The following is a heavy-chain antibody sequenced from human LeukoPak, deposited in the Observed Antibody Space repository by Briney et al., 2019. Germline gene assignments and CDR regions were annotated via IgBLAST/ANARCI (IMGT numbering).Heavy chain of an antibody. V-gene: IGHV1-2*06. CDR3: ARVRRNFDWTDFDY. D-gene: IGHD3-9*01. CDR1: GYTFTNYY. J-gene: IGHJ4*02. CDR2: FNPNSGGT. Sequence: ASVKVSCKASGYTFTNYYMHWVRQAPGQGLEWMGRFNPNSGGTNYAQKFQGRVTMTRDTSISTAYMELSRLRSDDTAVYYCARVRRNFDWTDFDYWGQGTLVTVSS.